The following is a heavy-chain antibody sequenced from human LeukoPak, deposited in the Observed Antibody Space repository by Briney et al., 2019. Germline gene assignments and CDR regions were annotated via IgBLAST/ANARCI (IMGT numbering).Heavy chain of an antibody. V-gene: IGHV4-59*02. D-gene: IGHD6-19*01. CDR3: AREAPGGSGWTYFDY. CDR1: GGSVSGHY. Sequence: SESLSLTCAVSGGSVSGHYWDWIRQPPGKGLEWIGYIYASGRANYHPSLKSRVTISLDTSENHLSLRLTSVTAEDTAVYYCAREAPGGSGWTYFDYWGQGSLVTVSS. CDR2: IYASGRA. J-gene: IGHJ4*02.